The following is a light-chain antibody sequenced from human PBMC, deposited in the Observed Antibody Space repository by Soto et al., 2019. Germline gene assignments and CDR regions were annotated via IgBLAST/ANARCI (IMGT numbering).Light chain of an antibody. CDR3: QQYSSWPPLT. J-gene: IGKJ4*01. CDR1: QSISSD. V-gene: IGKV3-15*01. CDR2: GAS. Sequence: EIVLTQSPATLSVSPGKRATLSCRASQSISSDLAWYQQRPGQAPRLLIYGASTRAIGIPARFSGSRSGTEFTLPISSLQAEDFAVYYCQQYSSWPPLTFVGGTKVEIK.